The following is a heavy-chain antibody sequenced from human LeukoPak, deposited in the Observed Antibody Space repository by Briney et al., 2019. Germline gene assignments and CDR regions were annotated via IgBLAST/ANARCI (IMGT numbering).Heavy chain of an antibody. CDR2: IYHSGST. CDR3: ARDYSNYPIDY. V-gene: IGHV4-38-2*02. J-gene: IGHJ4*02. Sequence: PSETLSLTCTVSGYSISSGYYWGWIRQPPGKGLEWIGSIYHSGSTYYNPSPKSRVTISVDTSKNQFSLKLSSVTAADTAVYYCARDYSNYPIDYWGQGTLVTVSS. CDR1: GYSISSGYY. D-gene: IGHD4-11*01.